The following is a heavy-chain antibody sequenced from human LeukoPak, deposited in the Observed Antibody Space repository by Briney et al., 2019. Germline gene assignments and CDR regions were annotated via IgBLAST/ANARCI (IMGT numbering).Heavy chain of an antibody. J-gene: IGHJ4*02. CDR3: ARDGDYYDSSGYPYYFDY. CDR1: GFTFDDYG. V-gene: IGHV3-20*04. CDR2: INWNGGST. D-gene: IGHD3-22*01. Sequence: GGSLRLSCAASGFTFDDYGMSWVRQAPGKGLEWVSGINWNGGSTGYADSVKGRFTISRDNAKNSLYLQMNSLRAEDTAVYYCARDGDYYDSSGYPYYFDYWGQGTLVTVSS.